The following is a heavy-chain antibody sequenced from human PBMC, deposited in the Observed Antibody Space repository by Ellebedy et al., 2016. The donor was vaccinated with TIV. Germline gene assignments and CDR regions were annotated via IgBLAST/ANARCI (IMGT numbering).Heavy chain of an antibody. CDR2: VYYSGSP. D-gene: IGHD2-21*02. CDR3: ARTDPWQPIDD. CDR1: GGSVSSTRYY. Sequence: MPSETLSLTCSVSGGSVSSTRYYWAWIRQPPGKGLEYTGSVYYSGSPYYNPSFKSRVTLSADTSKHQFSLNLGTVTAADTAVYYCARTDPWQPIDDWGQGILVSVSS. J-gene: IGHJ4*02. V-gene: IGHV4-39*01.